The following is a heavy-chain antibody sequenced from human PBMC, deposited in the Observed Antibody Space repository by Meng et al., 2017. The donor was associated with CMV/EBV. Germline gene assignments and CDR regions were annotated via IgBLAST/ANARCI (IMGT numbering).Heavy chain of an antibody. CDR1: GFTFGDYG. Sequence: GESLKISCAASGFTFGDYGMSWVRQAPGKGLEWVSSINNRGSSTSYADSVKGRLTISRDNSNNTRYVQMNSLTVEDTAVYYCAKGRGGAGTSYFDSWGQGTLVTVSS. D-gene: IGHD3-10*01. J-gene: IGHJ4*02. CDR2: INNRGSST. CDR3: AKGRGGAGTSYFDS. V-gene: IGHV3-23*05.